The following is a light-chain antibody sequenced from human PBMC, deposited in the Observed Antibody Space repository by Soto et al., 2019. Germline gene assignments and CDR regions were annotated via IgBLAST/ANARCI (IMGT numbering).Light chain of an antibody. V-gene: IGKV1-39*01. J-gene: IGKJ1*01. CDR3: QQYGSSPRT. CDR2: GAS. CDR1: QSIKSY. Sequence: DIQMTQSPTSLSASVGDRVTITCRASQSIKSYVNWYQQKPGKGPKLLVYGASRGATGIADRFTGSGSGTDFTLTISRLEPEDFAVYYCQQYGSSPRTFGQGTNADIK.